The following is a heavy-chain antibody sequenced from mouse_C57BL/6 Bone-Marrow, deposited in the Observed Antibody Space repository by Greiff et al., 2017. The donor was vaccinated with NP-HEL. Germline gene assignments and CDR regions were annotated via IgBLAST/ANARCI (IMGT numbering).Heavy chain of an antibody. J-gene: IGHJ4*01. V-gene: IGHV5-16*01. CDR2: INYDGSST. CDR3: ARVDTTVVATEGFYYYAMDY. Sequence: EVKLVESEGGLVQPGSSMKLSCTASGFTFSDYYMAWVRQVPEKGLEWVANINYDGSSTYYLDSLKSRFIISRDNAKNILYLQMSSLKSEDTATYYCARVDTTVVATEGFYYYAMDYWGQGTSVTVSS. D-gene: IGHD1-1*01. CDR1: GFTFSDYY.